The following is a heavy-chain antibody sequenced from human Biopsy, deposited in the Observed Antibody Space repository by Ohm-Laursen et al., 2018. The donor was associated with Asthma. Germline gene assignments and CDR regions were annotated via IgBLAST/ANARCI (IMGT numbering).Heavy chain of an antibody. J-gene: IGHJ6*02. CDR3: ARGYSGTDRSVYYYSGMEV. CDR2: FDAEDGET. CDR1: GSLLTKLS. D-gene: IGHD5-12*01. V-gene: IGHV1-24*01. Sequence: ASVSASRQVSGSLLTKLSMHWVRQAPGKGLEWLGGFDAEDGETIYAQGFEGRVTMMEESFTNTAYLELRSLRFEDTAVYYCARGYSGTDRSVYYYSGMEVWGQGTTVTVSS.